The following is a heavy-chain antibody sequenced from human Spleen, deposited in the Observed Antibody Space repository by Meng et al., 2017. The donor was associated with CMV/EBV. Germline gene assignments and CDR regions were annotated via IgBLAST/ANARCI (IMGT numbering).Heavy chain of an antibody. J-gene: IGHJ2*01. CDR1: GYTFTGYY. CDR2: INPNSGGT. Sequence: ASVKVSCKASGYTFTGYYMHWVRQAPGQGLEWMGWINPNSGGTNYAQKFQGRVTMTTDTSTNTAYMELRSLRSDDTAVYYCARYIYGYWYFDLWGRGTLVTVSS. V-gene: IGHV1-2*02. D-gene: IGHD5-18*01. CDR3: ARYIYGYWYFDL.